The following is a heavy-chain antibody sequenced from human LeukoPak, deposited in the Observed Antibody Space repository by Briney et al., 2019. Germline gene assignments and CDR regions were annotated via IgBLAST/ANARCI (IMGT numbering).Heavy chain of an antibody. CDR2: IIPNFDTA. CDR3: ARVRQQQVYFDY. D-gene: IGHD6-13*01. J-gene: IGHJ4*02. CDR1: GGTYSSSA. V-gene: IGHV1-69*06. Sequence: SVKVSCKASGGTYSSSAISWVRQAPGQGPEWMGGIIPNFDTANYARKFQGRVTITADTSTNTLYLHMNTLRDEDTAVYYCARVRQQQVYFDYWGQGTLVTVSS.